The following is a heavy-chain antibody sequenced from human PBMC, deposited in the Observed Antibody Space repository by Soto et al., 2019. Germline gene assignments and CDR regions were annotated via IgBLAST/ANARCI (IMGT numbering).Heavy chain of an antibody. J-gene: IGHJ4*02. CDR1: GFTFSSYA. D-gene: IGHD3-10*01. Sequence: GGSLRLSCAASGFTFSSYAMSWVRQAPGKGLEWVSAISGSGGSTYYADSVKGRFTISRDNSKNTLYLQMNSLRAEDTAVYYCAGTHYYGSGSYYFEVYWGQGTLVTVSS. CDR3: AGTHYYGSGSYYFEVY. V-gene: IGHV3-23*01. CDR2: ISGSGGST.